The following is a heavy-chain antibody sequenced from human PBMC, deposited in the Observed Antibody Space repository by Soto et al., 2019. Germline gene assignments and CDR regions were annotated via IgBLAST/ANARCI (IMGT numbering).Heavy chain of an antibody. CDR3: AREYYGSGEYYYYGMDV. CDR1: GFTFSSYA. CDR2: ISYDGSNK. Sequence: PGGSLRLSCAASGFTFSSYAMHWVRQAPGKGLEWVSVISYDGSNKYYAVSVKGRFTISRDNSKNTLYLQMNSLRAEDTAVYYCAREYYGSGEYYYYGMDVWGQGTTVTVSS. J-gene: IGHJ6*02. V-gene: IGHV3-30-3*01. D-gene: IGHD3-10*01.